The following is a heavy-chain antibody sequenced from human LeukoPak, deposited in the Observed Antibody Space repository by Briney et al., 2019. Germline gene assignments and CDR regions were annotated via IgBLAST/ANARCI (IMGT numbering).Heavy chain of an antibody. J-gene: IGHJ4*02. V-gene: IGHV3-74*01. Sequence: GGSLRLSCAASGFTFSSYWMHWVRQAPGKGLVWVSRINSDGSSTSYADSVKGRFTISRDNAKNTLYLQMNSLRAEDTAVYYCARAGMVRGYYFDYWGQGTLVTVSS. CDR3: ARAGMVRGYYFDY. CDR2: INSDGSST. D-gene: IGHD3-10*01. CDR1: GFTFSSYW.